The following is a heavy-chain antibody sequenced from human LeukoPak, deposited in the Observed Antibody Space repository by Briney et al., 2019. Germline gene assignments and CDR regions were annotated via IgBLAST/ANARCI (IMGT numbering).Heavy chain of an antibody. Sequence: PGGSLRLSCVASGFTFSNYWMTWVRQAPGKGLEWVANINQDGNEKIYVDSVKGRFTISRDNAKNSLYLQMNSVRAEDTAVFFCARIGYTSSSLDYWGQGTLVPVSS. CDR3: ARIGYTSSSLDY. CDR1: GFTFSNYW. V-gene: IGHV3-7*01. CDR2: INQDGNEK. D-gene: IGHD6-6*01. J-gene: IGHJ4*02.